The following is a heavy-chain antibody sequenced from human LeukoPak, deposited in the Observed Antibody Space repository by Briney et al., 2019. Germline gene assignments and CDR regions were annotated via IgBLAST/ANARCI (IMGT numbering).Heavy chain of an antibody. V-gene: IGHV4-39*01. D-gene: IGHD1-1*01. CDR1: GGSISSSSYY. CDR2: IYYSGST. CDR3: ARRSRTRGLRGYYFDY. Sequence: SETLSLTCTVSGGSISSSSYYWGWIRQPPGTGLEWIGSIYYSGSTYYNPSLKSRVTISVDTSKNQFSLKLSSMTAADTAVYYCARRSRTRGLRGYYFDYWGQGTLVTVSS. J-gene: IGHJ4*02.